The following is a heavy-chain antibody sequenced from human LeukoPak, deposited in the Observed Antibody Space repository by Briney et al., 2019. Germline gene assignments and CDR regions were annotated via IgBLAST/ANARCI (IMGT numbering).Heavy chain of an antibody. Sequence: GGSLRLSCAASGFTFSSYAMSWVRQAPGKGLEWVSAISGSGGSTYYADSVKGRFTISRDNSKNTLYLQMNSLRAEDTAVYYCAKPEGVGIYNQLPFGYWGQGTLVTVSS. V-gene: IGHV3-23*01. CDR2: ISGSGGST. CDR3: AKPEGVGIYNQLPFGY. D-gene: IGHD2-2*01. CDR1: GFTFSSYA. J-gene: IGHJ4*02.